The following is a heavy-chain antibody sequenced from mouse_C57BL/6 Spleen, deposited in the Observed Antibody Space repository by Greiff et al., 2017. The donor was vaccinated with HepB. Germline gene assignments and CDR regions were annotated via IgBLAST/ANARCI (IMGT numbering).Heavy chain of an antibody. D-gene: IGHD1-1*01. Sequence: VQLQQSGPELVKPGASVKISCKASGYAFSSSWMNWVKQRPGKGLEWIGRIYPGDGDTNYNGKFKGKATLTADKSSSTAYMQLSSLTSEDSAVYFCARVYYGSSFYYAMDYWGQGTSVTVSS. CDR1: GYAFSSSW. CDR2: IYPGDGDT. J-gene: IGHJ4*01. CDR3: ARVYYGSSFYYAMDY. V-gene: IGHV1-82*01.